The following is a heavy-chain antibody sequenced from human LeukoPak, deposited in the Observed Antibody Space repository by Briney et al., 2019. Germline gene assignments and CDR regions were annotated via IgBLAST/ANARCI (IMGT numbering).Heavy chain of an antibody. CDR3: ARDRIGGATSDFDY. J-gene: IGHJ4*02. CDR2: LYRGGNT. CDR1: RFTFSYYA. D-gene: IGHD2-21*01. V-gene: IGHV3-66*01. Sequence: GGSLRLSCAASRFTFSYYAMSWVRQAPGKGLEWVSVLYRGGNTYYADSVRGRFTISRDNSKNMVYLQMNSLTAEDTAVYYCARDRIGGATSDFDYWGQGTLVTVSS.